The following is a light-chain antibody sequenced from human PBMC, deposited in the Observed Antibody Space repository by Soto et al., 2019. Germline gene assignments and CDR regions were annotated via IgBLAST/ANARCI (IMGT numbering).Light chain of an antibody. CDR2: AAS. J-gene: IGKJ3*01. CDR1: QGISNY. V-gene: IGKV1-27*01. Sequence: DIQMTQSPSSLSASVGDRVTITCRATQGISNYLAWYQQKPGKIPKLLIYAASTLQSGVPSRFSGSGYGTAFTLTISSLQPEDVATYYCQRYISAPFTFGPGTNVDIK. CDR3: QRYISAPFT.